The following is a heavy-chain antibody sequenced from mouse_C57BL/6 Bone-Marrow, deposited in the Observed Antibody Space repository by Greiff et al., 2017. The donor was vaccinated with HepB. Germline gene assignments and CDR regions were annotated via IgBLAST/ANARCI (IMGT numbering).Heavy chain of an antibody. D-gene: IGHD1-1*01. CDR2: IDPENGDT. CDR3: AFYYYGSSSFAY. Sequence: VQLKQSGAELVRPGASVKLSCTASGFNIKDDYMHWVKQRPEQGLEWIGRIDPENGDTEYAAKFQGKATITADTSSNTAYLQLSSLTSEDTAVYYCAFYYYGSSSFAYWGQGTLVTVSA. J-gene: IGHJ3*01. CDR1: GFNIKDDY. V-gene: IGHV14-4*01.